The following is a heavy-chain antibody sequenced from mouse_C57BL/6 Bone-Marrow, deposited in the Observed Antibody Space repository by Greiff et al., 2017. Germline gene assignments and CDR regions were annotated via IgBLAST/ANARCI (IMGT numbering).Heavy chain of an antibody. V-gene: IGHV5-15*01. J-gene: IGHJ4*01. D-gene: IGHD6-5*01. CDR1: GFTFSDYG. Sequence: EVMLVESGGGLVQPGGSLKLSCAASGFTFSDYGMAWVRQAPRKGPEWVAFISNLAYSIYYADTVTGRFTISSENAKNTLYLEMSSLRSEDTAMYYCARAYMDYWGQGTSVTVSS. CDR3: ARAYMDY. CDR2: ISNLAYSI.